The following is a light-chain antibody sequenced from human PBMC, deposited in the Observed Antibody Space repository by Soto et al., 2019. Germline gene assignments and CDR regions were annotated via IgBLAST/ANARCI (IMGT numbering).Light chain of an antibody. J-gene: IGKJ2*01. Sequence: EIVLTQSPATLSLSPGERATLSCRASQSVSSSYLAWYQQKPGQAPRLLIYGASSRATGIPDRFSGSGSGTDFPLTISRLEPEDFAVYYCQQYGISPDTFGEGTKREIK. V-gene: IGKV3-20*01. CDR1: QSVSSSY. CDR2: GAS. CDR3: QQYGISPDT.